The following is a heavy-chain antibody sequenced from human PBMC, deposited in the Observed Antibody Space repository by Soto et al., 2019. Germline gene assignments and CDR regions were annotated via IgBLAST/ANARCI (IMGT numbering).Heavy chain of an antibody. Sequence: QITLNETGPTVVKPTQTLTLTCNISVFSLTTSAVAVGWIRQPPGKALECLTLIYWDDDKRYSPSLKRRLTITRDTSKNQVVLTMTNMDPVDTATYYCARIMENMWWGDWGQGALVTVSS. J-gene: IGHJ4*02. CDR2: IYWDDDK. CDR3: ARIMENMWWGD. CDR1: VFSLTTSAVA. V-gene: IGHV2-5*02. D-gene: IGHD2-21*01.